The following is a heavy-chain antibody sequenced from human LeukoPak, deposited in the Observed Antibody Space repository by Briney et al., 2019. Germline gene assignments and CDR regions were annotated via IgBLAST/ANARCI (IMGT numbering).Heavy chain of an antibody. V-gene: IGHV1-2*02. J-gene: IGHJ4*02. CDR3: ARDAYAGFSSSWHEDH. CDR2: INPNSGGT. Sequence: GASVKVSCKTSGYTFTCYYVHWVRQAPRQGLEWMGWINPNSGGTKYSPKFQARVTMTRDTSISTAYMELSGLTSDDTAVYYCARDAYAGFSSSWHEDHWGQGTLVTVSS. D-gene: IGHD2-2*01. CDR1: GYTFTCYY.